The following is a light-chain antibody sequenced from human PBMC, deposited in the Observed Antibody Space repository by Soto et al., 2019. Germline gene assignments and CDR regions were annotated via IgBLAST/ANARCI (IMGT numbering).Light chain of an antibody. CDR3: QQYNNWPWT. J-gene: IGKJ1*01. V-gene: IGKV3-15*01. CDR2: GAS. CDR1: QSVSSN. Sequence: EIVMTQSPATLSVSPWERATLSCRASQSVSSNLAWYQQKPGQAPRLLIHGASTRATGIPARFSGSGSGTEFTLTISSLQSEDFAVYYCQQYNNWPWTFGQGTKVDIK.